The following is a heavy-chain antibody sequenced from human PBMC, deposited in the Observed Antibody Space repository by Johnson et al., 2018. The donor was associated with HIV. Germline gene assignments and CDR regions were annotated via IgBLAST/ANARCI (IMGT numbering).Heavy chain of an antibody. Sequence: VQLVESGGGVVRPGGSLRLSCAASGFTFDDYGMSWVRQAPGKGLEWVSVIYSGGSTYYADSVKGRFTISRDNSKNTLYLQMNSLRAEDTAVYYCAREWYGVRGVNDAFDIWGQGTMVTVSS. V-gene: IGHV3-66*01. D-gene: IGHD3-10*01. CDR3: AREWYGVRGVNDAFDI. CDR1: GFTFDDYG. J-gene: IGHJ3*02. CDR2: IYSGGST.